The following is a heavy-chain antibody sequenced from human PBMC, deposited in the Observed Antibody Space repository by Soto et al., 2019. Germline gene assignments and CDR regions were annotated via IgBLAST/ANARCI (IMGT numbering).Heavy chain of an antibody. CDR3: ARGLAPYYFDY. D-gene: IGHD3-16*01. CDR2: IYYSGSS. J-gene: IGHJ4*02. Sequence: QVQLQESGRGLVKPSETLSLSCTVSGGSISRYYWSWIRQPPGKGLEWIAYIYYSGSSNSNPSLKSRVTISVDTSKNQFSLKLTSVTAADTAVYYCARGLAPYYFDYWGQGTLVSVSS. CDR1: GGSISRYY. V-gene: IGHV4-59*01.